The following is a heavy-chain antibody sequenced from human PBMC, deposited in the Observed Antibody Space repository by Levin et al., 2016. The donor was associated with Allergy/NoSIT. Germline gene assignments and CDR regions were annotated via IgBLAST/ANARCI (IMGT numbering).Heavy chain of an antibody. V-gene: IGHV5-10-1*01. CDR1: GYSFNSYW. CDR3: ARPRYQAEGGYYYYGMDV. CDR2: IDPSDSYT. Sequence: GGSLRLSCKGSGYSFNSYWIYWVRQMPGKGLEWMGRIDPSDSYTNYSPSFQGHVTISADKSISTAYLQWSSLKASDTAMYYCARPRYQAEGGYYYYGMDVWGQGTTVTVSS. J-gene: IGHJ6*02. D-gene: IGHD2-2*01.